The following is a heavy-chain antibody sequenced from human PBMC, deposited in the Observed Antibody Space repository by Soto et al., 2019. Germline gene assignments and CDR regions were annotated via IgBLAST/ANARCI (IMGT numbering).Heavy chain of an antibody. V-gene: IGHV1-18*01. J-gene: IGHJ6*02. Sequence: QVQLVQSGAEVKKPGASVKVSCRASGYTFTSYVISWVRQAPAQGLEWMGWISAYNGNTNFAQKLQGRVTMTTDTSTSTAYMELRSLRSDDTAVYYCARVVATVAGPYGMDVWGRGTTVTVSS. CDR1: GYTFTSYV. CDR3: ARVVATVAGPYGMDV. CDR2: ISAYNGNT. D-gene: IGHD6-19*01.